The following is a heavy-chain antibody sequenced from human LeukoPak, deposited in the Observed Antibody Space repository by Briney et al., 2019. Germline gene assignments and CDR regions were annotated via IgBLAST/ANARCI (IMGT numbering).Heavy chain of an antibody. CDR1: GFTFSSYA. J-gene: IGHJ3*02. D-gene: IGHD6-13*01. V-gene: IGHV3-21*01. CDR3: ARGIAAAGHDAFDI. Sequence: GRSLRLSCAASGFTFSSYAMHWVRQAPGKGLEWVSSISSSSSYIYYADSVKGRFTISRDNAKNSLYLQMNSLRAEDTAVYYCARGIAAAGHDAFDIWGQGTMVTVSS. CDR2: ISSSSSYI.